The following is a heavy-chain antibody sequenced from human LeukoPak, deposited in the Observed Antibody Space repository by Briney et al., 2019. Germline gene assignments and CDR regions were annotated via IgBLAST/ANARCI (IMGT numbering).Heavy chain of an antibody. V-gene: IGHV4-34*01. CDR2: INHSGST. CDR3: ARGRAIFGVVIKRYGMDV. CDR1: GGSFSGYY. Sequence: PSETLSLTCAVYGGSFSGYYWSWIRQPQGKGLEWIGEINHSGSTNYNPSLKSRVTISVDTSKNQFSLKLSSVTAADTAVYYCARGRAIFGVVIKRYGMDVWGQGTTVTVSS. D-gene: IGHD3-3*01. J-gene: IGHJ6*02.